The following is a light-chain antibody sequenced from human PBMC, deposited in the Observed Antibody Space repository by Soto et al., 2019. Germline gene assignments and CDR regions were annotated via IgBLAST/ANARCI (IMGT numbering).Light chain of an antibody. J-gene: IGKJ1*01. V-gene: IGKV3-20*01. CDR2: GAS. CDR1: QSLSSSY. Sequence: VLTQSPVTLSLSPGERATLSCRASQSLSSSYLAWYQQKPGQAPRLLIYGASHRAAGIPDRFSGGGSGTDFTLTVSRLEPEDFGMYYCQQYGYSPRTFGQGTKVDIK. CDR3: QQYGYSPRT.